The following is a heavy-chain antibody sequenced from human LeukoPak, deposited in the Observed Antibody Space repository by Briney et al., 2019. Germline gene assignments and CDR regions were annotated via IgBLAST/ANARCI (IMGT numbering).Heavy chain of an antibody. CDR1: GYTFTGYY. CDR3: ARGGTYYYNYYMDV. CDR2: INPNSGGT. J-gene: IGHJ6*03. D-gene: IGHD5-12*01. Sequence: EASVKVSCKASGYTFTGYYMHWVRQAPGQGLEWMGWINPNSGGTNYAQKFQGRVTMARDTSISTAYMELSRLRSDDTAVYYCARGGTYYYNYYMDVWGKGTTVTVSS. V-gene: IGHV1-2*02.